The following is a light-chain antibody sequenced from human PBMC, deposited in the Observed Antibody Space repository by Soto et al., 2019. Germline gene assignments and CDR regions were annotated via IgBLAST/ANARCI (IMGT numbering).Light chain of an antibody. V-gene: IGKV3-20*01. J-gene: IGKJ3*01. CDR3: QQYGSLPFT. CDR1: QSVSSSY. Sequence: EIVLTQSPGTLSLSPGERATLSCRASQSVSSSYLAWYQQKPGQAPRLLIYGASSRATGIPDRFIGGGSGTDFTLTISRLEREDFAVYYCQQYGSLPFTFGPGTKVDIK. CDR2: GAS.